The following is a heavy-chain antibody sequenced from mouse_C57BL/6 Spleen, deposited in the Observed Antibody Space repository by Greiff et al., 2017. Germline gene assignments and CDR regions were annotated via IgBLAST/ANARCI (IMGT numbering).Heavy chain of an antibody. D-gene: IGHD4-1*01. Sequence: QVQLQQPGAELVKPGASVKMSCKASVYPFTSYWITWVKQRPGQGLEWIGDIYPGSGSTNYTEKFKIKATLTVDTSSSTAYMQLSSLTSEDAAVYYCARGDWEGAMDYWGQGTSVTVAS. CDR2: IYPGSGST. V-gene: IGHV1-55*01. J-gene: IGHJ4*01. CDR1: VYPFTSYW. CDR3: ARGDWEGAMDY.